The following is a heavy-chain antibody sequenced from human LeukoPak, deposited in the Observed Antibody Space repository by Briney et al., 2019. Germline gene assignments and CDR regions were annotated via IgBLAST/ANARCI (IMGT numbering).Heavy chain of an antibody. D-gene: IGHD2-2*01. J-gene: IGHJ1*01. CDR3: ARDYGCSSTSCYAGAEYFQH. CDR1: GFTFCTYW. V-gene: IGHV3-74*01. Sequence: GGSLRLSCAASGFTFCTYWMHWVRQAPGKGLVWVSRINSDGSSTSYADSVKGRFTISRDNAKNTLYLQMNSLRAEDTAVYYCARDYGCSSTSCYAGAEYFQHWGQGTLVTVSS. CDR2: INSDGSST.